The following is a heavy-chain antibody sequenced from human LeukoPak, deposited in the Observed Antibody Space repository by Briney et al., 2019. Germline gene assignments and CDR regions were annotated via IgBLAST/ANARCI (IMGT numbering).Heavy chain of an antibody. J-gene: IGHJ3*02. D-gene: IGHD2-2*02. CDR3: ARGRSGYCGTTSCYTSAFAI. CDR1: GFTFSAYS. Sequence: GGSLRLSCAASGFTFSAYSMSWVRQAPGKGLEWVSSIGSGGTYVYYADSMKGRFTISRDTAKNSLYLQLYSLRAEDTAVYYCARGRSGYCGTTSCYTSAFAISGQGTMVTVSS. CDR2: IGSGGTYV. V-gene: IGHV3-21*01.